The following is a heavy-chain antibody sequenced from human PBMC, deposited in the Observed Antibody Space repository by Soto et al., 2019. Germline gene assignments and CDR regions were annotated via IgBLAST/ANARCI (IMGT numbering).Heavy chain of an antibody. J-gene: IGHJ4*02. CDR1: GFTLSTYE. D-gene: IGHD6-19*01. V-gene: IGHV3-48*03. CDR2: ISSSGKTI. Sequence: PGGSLRLSCAVSGFTLSTYEMNWVRQAPGKGLEWVSYISSSGKTINYADSVKGRFTITRDNAKNSLLLQMNSLRAEDTAVYYCARGLGSGWPYFDYWGQGTLVTVSS. CDR3: ARGLGSGWPYFDY.